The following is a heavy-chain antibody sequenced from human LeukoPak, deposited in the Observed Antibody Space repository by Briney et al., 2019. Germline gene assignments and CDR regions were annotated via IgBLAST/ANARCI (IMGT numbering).Heavy chain of an antibody. CDR1: GFTFSSYA. J-gene: IGHJ4*02. Sequence: GGSLRLSCSASGFTFSSYAMHWVRQAPGKGLEYVSAIVSNAGSTYYADSVKGRFTISRDNSKNTLYLQMSSLRAEDTAVYYCAKPLGSSGYGYFFDYWGQGTLVTVSS. V-gene: IGHV3-64D*06. D-gene: IGHD5-12*01. CDR3: AKPLGSSGYGYFFDY. CDR2: IVSNAGST.